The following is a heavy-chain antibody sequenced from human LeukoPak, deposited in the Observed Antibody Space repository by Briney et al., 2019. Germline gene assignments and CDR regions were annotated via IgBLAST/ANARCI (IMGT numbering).Heavy chain of an antibody. V-gene: IGHV1-46*01. CDR1: GYSFTSNY. J-gene: IGHJ4*02. CDR2: IYPRDGST. D-gene: IGHD2-15*01. CDR3: ARVPSGGPFDY. Sequence: ASVKVSCKASGYSFTSNYIHWVRQAPGQGLEWMGMIYPRDGSTSYAQKFQGRVTVTRDTSTSTVHMELRSLTSDDTAVYYCARVPSGGPFDYWGQGTLVTVSS.